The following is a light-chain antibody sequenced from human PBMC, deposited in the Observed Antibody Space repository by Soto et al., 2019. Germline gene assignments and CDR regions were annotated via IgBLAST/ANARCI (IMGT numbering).Light chain of an antibody. V-gene: IGKV3-20*01. CDR1: QSVSSSY. Sequence: EIVLTQSPGTLSLSPGERATLSCRASQSVSSSYLAWYQQKPGQAPRLLIYGASSRATVIPDRFSGTGSGTDLALTIGRLETDDSAVYYCQQYGGSPFTFGPGTKVDIK. CDR3: QQYGGSPFT. CDR2: GAS. J-gene: IGKJ3*01.